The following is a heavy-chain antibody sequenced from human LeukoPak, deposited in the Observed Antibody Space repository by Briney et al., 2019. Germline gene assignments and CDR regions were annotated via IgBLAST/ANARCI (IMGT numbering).Heavy chain of an antibody. D-gene: IGHD2-2*01. V-gene: IGHV4-4*02. CDR1: GGSISSSNW. J-gene: IGHJ5*02. CDR3: VRYCSSTSCYVGTNTDWFDP. Sequence: SGTLSLTCAVSGGSISSSNWWSWVRQPPGKGLEWIGEIYHSGSTNYNPSLKGRVTISVDKSKNQFSLKLSSVTAADTAVYYCVRYCSSTSCYVGTNTDWFDPWGQGTLVTVSS. CDR2: IYHSGST.